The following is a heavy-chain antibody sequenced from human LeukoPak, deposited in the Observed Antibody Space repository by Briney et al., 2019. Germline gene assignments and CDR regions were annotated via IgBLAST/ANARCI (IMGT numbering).Heavy chain of an antibody. Sequence: PGGSLRLSCAASGFTFSSYAMHWVRQAPGKGLEWVAVISYDGSNKYYADSVKGRFTISRDNSKNTLYLQMNSLRAEDTAVYYCARVVWYEKFDYWGQGTLVTVSS. V-gene: IGHV3-30-3*01. CDR2: ISYDGSNK. J-gene: IGHJ4*02. CDR3: ARVVWYEKFDY. CDR1: GFTFSSYA. D-gene: IGHD6-13*01.